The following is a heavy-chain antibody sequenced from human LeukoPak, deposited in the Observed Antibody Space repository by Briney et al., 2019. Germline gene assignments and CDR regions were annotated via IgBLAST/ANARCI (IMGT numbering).Heavy chain of an antibody. CDR1: GYTFTSYG. CDR2: ISAYNGNT. J-gene: IGHJ4*02. V-gene: IGHV1-18*01. Sequence: ASVKVSCKASGYTFTSYGISWARQAPGQGLEWMGWISAYNGNTNYAQKLQGRVTMTTDTSTSTAYMELRSLRSDDTAVYYCARVRTVVVTATPGLGYWGQGTLVTVSS. D-gene: IGHD2-21*02. CDR3: ARVRTVVVTATPGLGY.